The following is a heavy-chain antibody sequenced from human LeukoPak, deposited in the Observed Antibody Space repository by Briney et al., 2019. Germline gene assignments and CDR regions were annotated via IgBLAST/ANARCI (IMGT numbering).Heavy chain of an antibody. D-gene: IGHD3-9*01. CDR3: ASASLRYFDWFLVDY. Sequence: SETLSLTCTVSGGSISSGGYYWSWIRQHPGKGLEWIGYIYYSGSTYYNPSLKSRVTISVDTSKNQFSLKLSSVTAADTAVYYCASASLRYFDWFLVDYWGQGTLVTVSS. CDR1: GGSISSGGYY. J-gene: IGHJ4*02. V-gene: IGHV4-31*03. CDR2: IYYSGST.